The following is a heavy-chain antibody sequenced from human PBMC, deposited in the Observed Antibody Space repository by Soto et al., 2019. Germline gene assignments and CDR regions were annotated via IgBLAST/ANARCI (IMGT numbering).Heavy chain of an antibody. D-gene: IGHD6-13*01. CDR3: ERGSAAAATYY. Sequence: QVQLQQWGAGLLKPSETLSLTCAVYGGSFSGYYWSWIRQPPGKGLEWIGENNHSGSTNYNPSLKSRVTISVDTSKNQFSLKLSSVTAAYTAVYYCERGSAAAATYYWGQGTMVTVSS. CDR2: NNHSGST. J-gene: IGHJ4*02. V-gene: IGHV4-34*01. CDR1: GGSFSGYY.